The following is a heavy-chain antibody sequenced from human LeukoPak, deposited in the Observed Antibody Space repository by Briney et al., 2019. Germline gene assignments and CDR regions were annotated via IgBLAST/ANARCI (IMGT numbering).Heavy chain of an antibody. CDR3: ARASGGGYYFDY. CDR1: GFTFSSYS. D-gene: IGHD2-15*01. CDR2: ISSSSTYI. V-gene: IGHV3-21*01. Sequence: PGGSLRLSCAASGFTFSSYSMNWVRQASGKGLEWVSSISSSSTYIYYADSVKGRFTISRDNAKNSLYLQMSSLRAEDTAVYYCARASGGGYYFDYWGQGTLVTVSS. J-gene: IGHJ4*02.